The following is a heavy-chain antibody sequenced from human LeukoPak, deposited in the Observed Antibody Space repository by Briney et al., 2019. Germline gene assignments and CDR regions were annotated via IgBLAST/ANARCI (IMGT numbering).Heavy chain of an antibody. Sequence: GRSLRLSCAASGFTFSSYGMHWVRQAPGKGLEWVAVISYDGSNKYYADSVKGRFTISRDNSKNTLYLQMNSLRAEDTVVYYCANTEYQRLGTDYWGQGTLVTVSS. V-gene: IGHV3-30*18. CDR3: ANTEYQRLGTDY. CDR1: GFTFSSYG. CDR2: ISYDGSNK. J-gene: IGHJ4*02. D-gene: IGHD2-2*01.